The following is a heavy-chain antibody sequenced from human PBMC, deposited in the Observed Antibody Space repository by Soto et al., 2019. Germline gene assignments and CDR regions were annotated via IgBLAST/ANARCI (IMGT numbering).Heavy chain of an antibody. CDR1: GYTFTSYG. J-gene: IGHJ6*02. V-gene: IGHV1-18*01. CDR3: ARKGSAVSTPWGDYGMDV. CDR2: ISAYNGNT. Sequence: QVQLVQSGAEVKKPGASVKVSCKASGYTFTSYGISWVRQAPGQGLEWMGWISAYNGNTNYAQKLQGRVTMTTDTSTSTAYMELRSLRSADTAVYYCARKGSAVSTPWGDYGMDVWGQGTTVTVSS. D-gene: IGHD6-25*01.